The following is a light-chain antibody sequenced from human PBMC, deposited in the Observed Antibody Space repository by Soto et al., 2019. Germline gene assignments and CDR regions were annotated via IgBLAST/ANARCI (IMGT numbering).Light chain of an antibody. CDR2: DAS. V-gene: IGKV1-5*01. Sequence: DIQMTQSPATLSASVGDRVTITCRASQSVRSWLAWYQQKPGTAPKLLIFDASRLESWVPSRFSGSASGTEFTLTITSLQPDDFATYYCQQYNSYSPTFVQGTKVDIK. J-gene: IGKJ1*01. CDR3: QQYNSYSPT. CDR1: QSVRSW.